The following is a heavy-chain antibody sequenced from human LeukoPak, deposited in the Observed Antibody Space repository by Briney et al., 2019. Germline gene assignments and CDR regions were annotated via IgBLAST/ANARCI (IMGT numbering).Heavy chain of an antibody. D-gene: IGHD1/OR15-1a*01. CDR3: ARVHNLNAQDPARFNWNTPLWFDP. Sequence: GESLKISCKGSGYSFTSYWIGWVRQMPGKGLEWMGIIYPGDSDTRYSPSFQGQVTISADKSISTAYLQWSSLKASDTAVYYCARVHNLNAQDPARFNWNTPLWFDPWGQGTLVTVSS. V-gene: IGHV5-51*01. CDR2: IYPGDSDT. CDR1: GYSFTSYW. J-gene: IGHJ5*02.